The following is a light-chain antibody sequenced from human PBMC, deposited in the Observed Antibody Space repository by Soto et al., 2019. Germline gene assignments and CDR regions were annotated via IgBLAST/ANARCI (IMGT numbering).Light chain of an antibody. J-gene: IGKJ5*01. CDR1: QGISTA. V-gene: IGKV1-13*02. CDR2: DAS. Sequence: AIQLTQSPSSLSASVGDRVTLTCRASQGISTALAWYQQKPGKAPNLLIFDASKLESGVPSRFSGSGSGTDFTLTISSLQPEDYATYYCHQFKSYPITFGQGTRLE. CDR3: HQFKSYPIT.